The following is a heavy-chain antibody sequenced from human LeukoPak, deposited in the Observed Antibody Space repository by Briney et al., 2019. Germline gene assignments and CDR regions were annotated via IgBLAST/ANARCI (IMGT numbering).Heavy chain of an antibody. D-gene: IGHD3-22*01. CDR1: GFTFSSYW. Sequence: GGSLRLSCAASGFTFSSYWMSWVRQAPGKGLEWVSSISSSSSYIYYADSVKGRFTISRDNAKNSLYLQMNSLRAEDTAVYYCARVDDSSGYLQWGQGTLVTVSS. CDR3: ARVDDSSGYLQ. J-gene: IGHJ4*02. CDR2: ISSSSSYI. V-gene: IGHV3-21*01.